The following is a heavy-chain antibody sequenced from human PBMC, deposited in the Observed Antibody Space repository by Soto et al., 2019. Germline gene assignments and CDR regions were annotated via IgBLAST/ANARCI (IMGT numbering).Heavy chain of an antibody. CDR1: EYSFTTYY. CDR3: ARDRAAFCTNGLCYSRSWFVP. V-gene: IGHV1-46*01. Sequence: GQLVQSGAEVKRPGASVKVSCKASEYSFTTYYIHWVRQAPGQGPEWMGIINPSDGSTSYAQKFQDRVTLTRDTSTGTVYMKLSSLRSEDTAVYFCARDRAAFCTNGLCYSRSWFVPWGQGTLVTVSS. CDR2: INPSDGST. D-gene: IGHD2-8*01. J-gene: IGHJ5*02.